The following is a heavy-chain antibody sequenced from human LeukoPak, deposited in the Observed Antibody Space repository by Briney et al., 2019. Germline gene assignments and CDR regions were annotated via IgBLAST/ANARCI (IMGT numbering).Heavy chain of an antibody. D-gene: IGHD3-10*01. CDR2: IYPGDSDT. CDR3: ARQAGYYGSGSQNWFDP. Sequence: GESLKISCKGSGYSFTSYWIGWVRQMPGKGLEWKGIIYPGDSDTRYSPSFQGQVTISADKSISTAYLQWSSLKASDTAMYYCARQAGYYGSGSQNWFDPWGQGTLVTVSS. CDR1: GYSFTSYW. J-gene: IGHJ5*02. V-gene: IGHV5-51*01.